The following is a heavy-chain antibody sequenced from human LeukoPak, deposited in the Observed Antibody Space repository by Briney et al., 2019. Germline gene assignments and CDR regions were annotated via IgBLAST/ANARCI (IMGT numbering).Heavy chain of an antibody. V-gene: IGHV3-64D*09. CDR2: ISSNGGST. CDR3: VKETVSGTTVSY. Sequence: GGSLRLSCSASGFTFSSYTMHWVRQAPGKGLEYVPAISSNGGSTYYAVSVKGRFTISRDNSKNTLFLQMSSLRADDTAVYYCVKETVSGTTVSYWGQGTLVTVSS. CDR1: GFTFSSYT. J-gene: IGHJ4*02. D-gene: IGHD4-11*01.